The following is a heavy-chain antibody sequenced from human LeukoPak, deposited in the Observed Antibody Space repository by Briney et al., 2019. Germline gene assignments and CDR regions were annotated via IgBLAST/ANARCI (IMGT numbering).Heavy chain of an antibody. D-gene: IGHD3-10*01. CDR3: ARALFYYGSGTFDY. V-gene: IGHV4-34*01. J-gene: IGHJ4*02. Sequence: PSETLSLTCAVYGGSLSGYYWSWIRQPPGKGLEWIGEINHSGSTNYNPSLKSRVTISVDTSKNQFSLKLSSVTAADTAVYYCARALFYYGSGTFDYWGQGTLVTVSS. CDR2: INHSGST. CDR1: GGSLSGYY.